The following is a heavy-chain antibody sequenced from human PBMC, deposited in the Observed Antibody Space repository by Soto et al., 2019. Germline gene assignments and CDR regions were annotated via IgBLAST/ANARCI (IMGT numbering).Heavy chain of an antibody. CDR2: ISYDGSNK. Sequence: GGSLRLSCAASGFTFSSYGMHWVRQAPGKGLEWVAVISYDGSNKYYADSVKGRFTISRDNSKNTLYLQMNSLRAEDTAVYYCAKDMLPAGTRAGYYFDYWGQGSLVTVSS. V-gene: IGHV3-30*18. J-gene: IGHJ4*02. CDR3: AKDMLPAGTRAGYYFDY. CDR1: GFTFSSYG. D-gene: IGHD2-2*01.